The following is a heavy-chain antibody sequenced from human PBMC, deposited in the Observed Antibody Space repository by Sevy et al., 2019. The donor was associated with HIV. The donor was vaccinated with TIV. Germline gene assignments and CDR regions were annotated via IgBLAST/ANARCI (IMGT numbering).Heavy chain of an antibody. D-gene: IGHD2-2*02. CDR1: GFTFSSYS. CDR3: ARAKGYCSSTSGYTPRNYYYYYGMDV. J-gene: IGHJ6*02. CDR2: ISSSSSYI. V-gene: IGHV3-21*01. Sequence: GGSLRLSCAASGFTFSSYSMNWVRQAPGKGLEWVSSISSSSSYIYYADSVKGRFTISRDNAKNSLYLQMNSLRAEDTAVYYCARAKGYCSSTSGYTPRNYYYYYGMDVWGQGTTVTVSS.